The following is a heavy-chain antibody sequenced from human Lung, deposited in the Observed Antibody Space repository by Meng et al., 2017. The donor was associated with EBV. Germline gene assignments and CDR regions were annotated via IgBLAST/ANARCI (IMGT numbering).Heavy chain of an antibody. J-gene: IGHJ4*02. CDR2: IYYNGDS. CDR3: ARRMTVAIDF. Sequence: QLPLQEPGPGRVKPSETLSPTCTVSGGSISSSSYYWGWIRQPPGKGPEWIGSIYYNGDSYSNPSLKSRVTISVDRSKSQFSLKVNSVTAADTAVYYCARRMTVAIDFWGQGTLVTVSS. D-gene: IGHD5-12*01. V-gene: IGHV4-39*01. CDR1: GGSISSSSYY.